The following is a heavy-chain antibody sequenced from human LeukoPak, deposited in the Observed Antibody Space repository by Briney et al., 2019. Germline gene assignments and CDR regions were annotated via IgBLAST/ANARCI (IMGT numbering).Heavy chain of an antibody. V-gene: IGHV3-30-3*01. D-gene: IGHD3-10*01. CDR3: AREGYYGSGSPPSLYFDY. CDR1: GFTFRNYV. CDR2: TSSDLNVK. J-gene: IGHJ4*02. Sequence: GGSLGLSCAASGFTFRNYVIHWVRQAPGKGLEWVAVTSSDLNVKLYADSVKGRFTISRDNSRSTLYLQTNSLRPEDTAIYYCAREGYYGSGSPPSLYFDYWGQGTLVTVSS.